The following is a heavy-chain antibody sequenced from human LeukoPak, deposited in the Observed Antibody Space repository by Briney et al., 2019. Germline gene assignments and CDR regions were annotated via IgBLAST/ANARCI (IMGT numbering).Heavy chain of an antibody. Sequence: ASVKVSCKASGYTFTGYYMHWVRQAPGQGLEWMGWINPDNGGTNYAQKFQGRVTMTRDMSISTAYMELSRLRYDDTAVYYCATDPSNSGYDYLYYFDYWGQGTLVTVSS. CDR2: INPDNGGT. CDR3: ATDPSNSGYDYLYYFDY. V-gene: IGHV1-2*02. J-gene: IGHJ4*02. D-gene: IGHD5-12*01. CDR1: GYTFTGYY.